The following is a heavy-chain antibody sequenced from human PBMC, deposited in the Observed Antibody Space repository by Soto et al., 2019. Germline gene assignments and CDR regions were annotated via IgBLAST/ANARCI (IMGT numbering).Heavy chain of an antibody. J-gene: IGHJ4*02. CDR3: ARARWFGELSKPPLDY. V-gene: IGHV3-33*01. CDR1: GFTFSSYG. CDR2: IWYDGSNK. D-gene: IGHD3-10*01. Sequence: GGSLRLSCAASGFTFSSYGMHWVRQAPGKGLEWVAVIWYDGSNKYYADSVKGRFTISRDNSKNTLYLQMNSLRAEDTAVYYCARARWFGELSKPPLDYWGQGTLVTVSS.